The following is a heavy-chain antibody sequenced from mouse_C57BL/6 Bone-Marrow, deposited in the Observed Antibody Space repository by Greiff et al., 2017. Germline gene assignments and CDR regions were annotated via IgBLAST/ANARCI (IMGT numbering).Heavy chain of an antibody. J-gene: IGHJ2*01. D-gene: IGHD1-1*01. V-gene: IGHV14-4*01. CDR3: TSTTVVATPYYFDY. Sequence: EVQVVESGAELVRPGASVKLSCTASGFNIKDDYMHWVKQRPEQGLEWIGWIDPENGDTEYASKFQGKATITADTSSNTAYLQLSSLASEDTAVYYCTSTTVVATPYYFDYGGQGTTLTVSS. CDR2: IDPENGDT. CDR1: GFNIKDDY.